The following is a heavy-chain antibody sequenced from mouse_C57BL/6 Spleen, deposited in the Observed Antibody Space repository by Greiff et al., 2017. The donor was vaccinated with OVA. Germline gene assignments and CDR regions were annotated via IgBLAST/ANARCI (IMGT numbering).Heavy chain of an antibody. CDR2: ISSSGSYT. V-gene: IGHV5-6*01. J-gene: IGHJ3*01. CDR3: ARPPSMFTFEGFAY. CDR1: GFTFSSYG. D-gene: IGHD2-2*01. Sequence: EVQGVESGGDLVKPGGSLKLSCAASGFTFSSYGMSWVRQTPDKRLEWVATISSSGSYTYYPDSVKGRFTISRDNAKNTLYLQMSSLKSEDTAMYYCARPPSMFTFEGFAYWGQGTLFTVSA.